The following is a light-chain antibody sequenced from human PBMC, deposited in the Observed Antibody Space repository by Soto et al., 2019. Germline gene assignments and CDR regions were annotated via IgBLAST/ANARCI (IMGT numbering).Light chain of an antibody. CDR3: QHHNSYSQT. Sequence: DIQMTQSPPTLSASVGDRVTITCRASQSIRHYLAWYQQMPGKAPKLLIYGASTLQSGVPSRFSGSGSRTEFTLTISILQPDDFGTYFCQHHNSYSQTFGQGTKVDIK. V-gene: IGKV1-5*01. J-gene: IGKJ1*01. CDR2: GAS. CDR1: QSIRHY.